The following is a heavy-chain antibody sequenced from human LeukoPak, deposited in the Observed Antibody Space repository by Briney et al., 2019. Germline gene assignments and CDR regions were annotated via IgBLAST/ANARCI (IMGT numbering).Heavy chain of an antibody. CDR2: ISGSGSGGST. J-gene: IGHJ4*02. Sequence: PGGSLRLSCAASGFTFSSSAMSWVRQAPGKGLEWVSSISGSGSGGSTYYADSVKGRFTISRDNSKNTLYLQMNSLRAEDTAVYYCAKDRQMYGSGSPTDYWGQGTLVTVSS. CDR1: GFTFSSSA. D-gene: IGHD3-10*01. V-gene: IGHV3-23*01. CDR3: AKDRQMYGSGSPTDY.